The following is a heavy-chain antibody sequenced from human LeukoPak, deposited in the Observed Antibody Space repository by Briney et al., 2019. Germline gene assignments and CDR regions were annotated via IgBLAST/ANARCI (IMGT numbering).Heavy chain of an antibody. D-gene: IGHD6-13*01. CDR3: AKAASSSWPSYYYGMDV. CDR1: GFILSSYS. Sequence: GGSLRLSCAASGFILSSYSMSWVRQAPGMGLEWVSVITGSGGNTYYADSVKGRFTISKDNSKNTVYLQMSSLRVDDTAVYYCAKAASSSWPSYYYGMDVWGQGTTVTVSS. V-gene: IGHV3-23*01. J-gene: IGHJ6*02. CDR2: ITGSGGNT.